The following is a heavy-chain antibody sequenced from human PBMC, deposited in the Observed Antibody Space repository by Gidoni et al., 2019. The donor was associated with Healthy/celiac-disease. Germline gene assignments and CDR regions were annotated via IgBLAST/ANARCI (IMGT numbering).Heavy chain of an antibody. CDR3: AKTPRITMGEGWGAFDI. CDR2: MSGSGGSA. CDR1: GFTSSSYA. D-gene: IGHD3-10*01. J-gene: IGHJ3*02. V-gene: IGHV3-23*01. Sequence: EVQLLESGGGLVQPGGSLRLSCAAPGFTSSSYAMSWVRQAQGKGREWVSAMSGSGGSAYYADSVKGRFTISRDNSKNTLYLQMNSLRAEDTAVYYCAKTPRITMGEGWGAFDIWGQGTMVTVSS.